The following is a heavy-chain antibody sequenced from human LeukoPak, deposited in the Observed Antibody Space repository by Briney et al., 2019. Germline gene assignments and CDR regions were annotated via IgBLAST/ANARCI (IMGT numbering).Heavy chain of an antibody. CDR1: GFTFSSYA. D-gene: IGHD3-22*01. V-gene: IGHV3-23*01. J-gene: IGHJ2*01. CDR3: AREGTYYYDSSGCYYNYWYFDL. CDR2: ISGSGDNT. Sequence: TGGSLRLSCAASGFTFSSYAMSWVRQAPGKGLDWVSAISGSGDNTYYADSVKGRFTISRDNSKNTLYLHMNSLRAEDTAVYYCAREGTYYYDSSGCYYNYWYFDLWGRGTLVTVSS.